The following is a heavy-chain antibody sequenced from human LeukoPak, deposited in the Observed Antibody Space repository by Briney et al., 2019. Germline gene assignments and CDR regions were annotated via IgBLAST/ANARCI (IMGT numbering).Heavy chain of an antibody. CDR3: ARDVVVVAATPGRYFDY. Sequence: PGASVKVSCKASGYTFTSYYMHWVRQAPGQGLEWMGIINPSGGSTSYAQKFQGRVTMTRDTSTSTVYMELSSLRSEDTAVYYCARDVVVVAATPGRYFDYWGQGTLVTVSS. V-gene: IGHV1-46*01. CDR1: GYTFTSYY. J-gene: IGHJ4*02. D-gene: IGHD2-15*01. CDR2: INPSGGST.